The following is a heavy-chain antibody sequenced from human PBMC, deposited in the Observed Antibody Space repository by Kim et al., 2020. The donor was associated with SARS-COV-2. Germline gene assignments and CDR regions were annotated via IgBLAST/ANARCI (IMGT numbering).Heavy chain of an antibody. V-gene: IGHV3-13*01. D-gene: IGHD1-7*01. CDR3: ARGLTGTKSTPFDY. J-gene: IGHJ4*02. Sequence: GSVKGRFTIPRENAKNSLYLQMNSLRAGDTAVYYCARGLTGTKSTPFDYWGQGTLVTVST.